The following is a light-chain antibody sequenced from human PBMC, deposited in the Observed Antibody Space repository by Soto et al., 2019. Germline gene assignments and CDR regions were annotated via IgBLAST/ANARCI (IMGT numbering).Light chain of an antibody. CDR1: QSVSSN. V-gene: IGKV3-20*01. Sequence: EIVMTQSPATLSVSPWERATLYCRASQSVSSNLAWYQQKPGQAPRLLIYGASSRATGIPDRFSGSGSGTDFTLTINRLEPEDFAVYYCQQYGDLPWTFGQGTKVDIK. CDR3: QQYGDLPWT. CDR2: GAS. J-gene: IGKJ1*01.